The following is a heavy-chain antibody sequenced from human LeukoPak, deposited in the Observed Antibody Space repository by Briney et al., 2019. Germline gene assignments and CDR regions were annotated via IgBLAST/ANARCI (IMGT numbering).Heavy chain of an antibody. CDR1: GGSFSGHY. V-gene: IGHV4-34*01. CDR2: INHSGST. J-gene: IGHJ4*02. Sequence: KSSETLSLTCAVYGGSFSGHYWSWIRQPPGKGLEWIGEINHSGSTNYNPSLKSRVTISVDTSKNQFSLKLSSVTAADTAVYYCARGKNNYFDYWGQGTLVTVSS. CDR3: ARGKNNYFDY.